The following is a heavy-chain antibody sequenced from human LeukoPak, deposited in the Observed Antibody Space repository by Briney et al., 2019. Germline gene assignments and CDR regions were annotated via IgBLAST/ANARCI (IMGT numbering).Heavy chain of an antibody. D-gene: IGHD4-17*01. Sequence: SETLSLTCTVSGGSISSYNWSWIRQPAGKGLEWIGGIYTSGSTNYNPSLKSRVTMSVDTSKNQFSLKLSSVTAADTAVYYCARDNHGDYLWNYYYGMDVWGQGTTVTVSS. J-gene: IGHJ6*02. CDR2: IYTSGST. CDR1: GGSISSYN. CDR3: ARDNHGDYLWNYYYGMDV. V-gene: IGHV4-4*07.